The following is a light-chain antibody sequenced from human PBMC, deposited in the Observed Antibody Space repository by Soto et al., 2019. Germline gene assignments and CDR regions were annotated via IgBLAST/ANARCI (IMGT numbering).Light chain of an antibody. CDR3: QHYNNWPLT. J-gene: IGKJ4*01. V-gene: IGKV3-15*01. Sequence: EIVMAQSPASLSVSPGERATLSCRTSQSIGSNLAWYQQKPGQTPRLLIYGTSIRATGIPARVSGSGSGTEFTLTISSLQSEDFAVYYCQHYNNWPLTFGGGTRWIS. CDR2: GTS. CDR1: QSIGSN.